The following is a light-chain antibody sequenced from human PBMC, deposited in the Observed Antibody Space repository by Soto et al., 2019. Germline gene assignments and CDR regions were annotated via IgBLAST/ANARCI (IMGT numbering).Light chain of an antibody. Sequence: QSALTQPPSASGTPGQRVTISCSGGSSNIRINTVNWYQQLPGTAPKVLIYTYNERPSGVPDRFSGSESGTSTSLAIKGLQSGDKADYYCGAWDESLNGNVFGTGTKVTAL. CDR3: GAWDESLNGNV. J-gene: IGLJ1*01. V-gene: IGLV1-44*01. CDR2: TYN. CDR1: SSNIRINT.